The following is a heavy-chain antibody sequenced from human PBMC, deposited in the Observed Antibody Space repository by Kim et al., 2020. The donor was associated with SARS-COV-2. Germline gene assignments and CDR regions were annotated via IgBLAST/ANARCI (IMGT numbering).Heavy chain of an antibody. D-gene: IGHD3-22*01. CDR1: GYTFTSYG. V-gene: IGHV1-18*04. CDR3: ARGVTYYYDSSGYPLDY. J-gene: IGHJ4*02. Sequence: ASVKVSCKASGYTFTSYGISWVRQAPGQGLEWMGWISAYNGNTNYAQKLQGRVTMTTDTSTSTAYMELRSLRSDDTAVYYCARGVTYYYDSSGYPLDYWGQGTLVTVSS. CDR2: ISAYNGNT.